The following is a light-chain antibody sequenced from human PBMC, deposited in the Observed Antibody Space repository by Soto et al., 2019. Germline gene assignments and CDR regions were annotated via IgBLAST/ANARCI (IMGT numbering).Light chain of an antibody. CDR1: QSIRNF. V-gene: IGKV1-39*01. CDR3: QQSYSTPIT. CDR2: AAS. Sequence: THSASALSPSPAALVTIIGGASQSIRNFLNWYQQKPGKAPKLLIYAASSLQSGVPSRFSGSGSGTDFTLTISSLQPEDFATYYCQQSYSTPITFGQGTRLEIK. J-gene: IGKJ5*01.